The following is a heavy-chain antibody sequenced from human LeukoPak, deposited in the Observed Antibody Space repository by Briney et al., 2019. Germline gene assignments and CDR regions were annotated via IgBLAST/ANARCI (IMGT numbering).Heavy chain of an antibody. D-gene: IGHD3-10*02. V-gene: IGHV3-23*01. CDR2: ISGSGGTT. Sequence: GGSLRLSCTASGFTFSGYSMNWIRQAPGKGLEWVSAISGSGGTTYYADSVKGRFTISRDNSKNTLYLQMSSLRAEDTAVYYCAKGYVTRNYFDYWGQGTLVTVSS. CDR3: AKGYVTRNYFDY. CDR1: GFTFSGYS. J-gene: IGHJ4*02.